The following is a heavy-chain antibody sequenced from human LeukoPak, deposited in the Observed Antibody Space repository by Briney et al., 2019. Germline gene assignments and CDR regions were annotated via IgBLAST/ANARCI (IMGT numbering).Heavy chain of an antibody. D-gene: IGHD2-15*01. Sequence: PGGSLRLSCAASGFTFSGQWMHWVRQAPGKGLMWISHIDSDGVTTNYADSVRGRFTISRDNAKNTLYLQMNSLRDDDTAVYYCVRALSGSDDYWGQGTLVTDSS. CDR1: GFTFSGQW. J-gene: IGHJ4*02. V-gene: IGHV3-74*01. CDR3: VRALSGSDDY. CDR2: IDSDGVTT.